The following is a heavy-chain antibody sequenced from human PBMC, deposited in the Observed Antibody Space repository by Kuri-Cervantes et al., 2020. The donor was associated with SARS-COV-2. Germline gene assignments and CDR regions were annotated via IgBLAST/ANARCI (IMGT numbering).Heavy chain of an antibody. D-gene: IGHD4-17*01. J-gene: IGHJ4*02. CDR1: GFAFSSSG. V-gene: IGHV3-30*02. CDR2: IQYDGIQK. CDR3: AIPSTLGTATTGKY. Sequence: GGSLRLSCAASGFAFSSSGIHWVRRTPGKGLEWVTFIQYDGIQKNYADSVRGRFTVSRDNSKNTVFLQMNSLRAEDTAVYYCAIPSTLGTATTGKYWGQGTLVTVSS.